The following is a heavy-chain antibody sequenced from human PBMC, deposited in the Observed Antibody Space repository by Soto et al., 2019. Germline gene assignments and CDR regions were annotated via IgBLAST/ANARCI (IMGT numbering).Heavy chain of an antibody. CDR1: GFSLSTSGVG. Sequence: QITLKESGPTLVKPTQTLTLTCTFSGFSLSTSGVGVGWIRQPPGKALEWLALIYWDDDKRYSPSLKSRLTLTKDTSKNQVVLTMTNMDPVDTATYYCARNVDIVATSYWYFDLWGRGTLVTVSS. CDR3: ARNVDIVATSYWYFDL. V-gene: IGHV2-5*02. D-gene: IGHD5-12*01. J-gene: IGHJ2*01. CDR2: IYWDDDK.